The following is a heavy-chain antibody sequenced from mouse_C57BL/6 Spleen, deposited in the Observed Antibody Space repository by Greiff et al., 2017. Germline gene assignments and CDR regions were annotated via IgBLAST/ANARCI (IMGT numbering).Heavy chain of an antibody. V-gene: IGHV1-69*01. CDR2: IDPSDSYT. CDR3: ARGHYYGSSWYYFDY. Sequence: QVQLQQPGAELVMPGASVKLSCKASGYTFTSYWMHWVKQRPGQGLEWIGEIDPSDSYTNYNQKFKGKSTLTVDKSSSTAYMQLSSLTSEDSAVYYCARGHYYGSSWYYFDYWGQGTTLTVSS. J-gene: IGHJ2*01. CDR1: GYTFTSYW. D-gene: IGHD1-1*01.